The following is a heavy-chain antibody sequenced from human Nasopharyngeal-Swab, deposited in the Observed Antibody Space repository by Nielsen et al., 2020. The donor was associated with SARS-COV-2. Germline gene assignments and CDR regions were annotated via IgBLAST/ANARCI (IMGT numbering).Heavy chain of an antibody. Sequence: ASVKVSCKASGYTFTGYYMHWVRQAPGQGLEWMGGFDPEDGETIYAQKFQGRVTMTEDTSTDTAYMELSSLRSEDTAVYYCATGAVVAATGWFDPWGQGTLVTVSS. CDR2: FDPEDGET. CDR3: ATGAVVAATGWFDP. J-gene: IGHJ5*02. V-gene: IGHV1-24*01. CDR1: GYTFTGYY. D-gene: IGHD2-15*01.